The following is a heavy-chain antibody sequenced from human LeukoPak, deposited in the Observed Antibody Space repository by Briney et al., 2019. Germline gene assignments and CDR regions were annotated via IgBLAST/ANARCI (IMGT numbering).Heavy chain of an antibody. Sequence: PGGSLRLSCVASESSRYWMHWVRQAPGKGLVGVSRINTDGSFTSYADSVKGRFTISRDNAKNTLYLQMNSLRAEDTAVYYCATFGSGCSLDHWGQGTLVTVSS. V-gene: IGHV3-74*01. CDR1: ESSRYW. CDR2: INTDGSFT. J-gene: IGHJ4*02. CDR3: ATFGSGCSLDH. D-gene: IGHD6-19*01.